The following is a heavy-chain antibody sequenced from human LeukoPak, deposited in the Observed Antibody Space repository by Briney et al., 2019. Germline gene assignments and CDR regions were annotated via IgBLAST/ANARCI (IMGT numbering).Heavy chain of an antibody. CDR2: IYYSGST. CDR1: GGSISSGDYY. Sequence: TLSLTCTVSGGSISSGDYYWSWIRQPPGKGLEWIGYIYYSGSTYYNPSLKSRVTISVDTSKNQFSLKLSSVTAADTAVYYCAREAAIVVPAARAGGHNWFDPWGQGTLVTVSS. V-gene: IGHV4-30-4*08. CDR3: AREAAIVVPAARAGGHNWFDP. J-gene: IGHJ5*02. D-gene: IGHD2-2*01.